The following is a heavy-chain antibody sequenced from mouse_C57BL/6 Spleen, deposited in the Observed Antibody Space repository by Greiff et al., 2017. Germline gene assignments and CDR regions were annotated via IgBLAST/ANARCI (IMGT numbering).Heavy chain of an antibody. CDR1: GYTFTSYW. Sequence: QVQLKQPGAELVKPGASVKLSCKASGYTFTSYWMHWVKQRPGQGLEWIGMIHPNSGSTNYNEKFKSKATLTVDKSSSTAYMQLSSLTSEDSAVYYCARSLGRYFDVWGTGTTVTVSS. V-gene: IGHV1-64*01. CDR3: ARSLGRYFDV. D-gene: IGHD4-1*01. CDR2: IHPNSGST. J-gene: IGHJ1*03.